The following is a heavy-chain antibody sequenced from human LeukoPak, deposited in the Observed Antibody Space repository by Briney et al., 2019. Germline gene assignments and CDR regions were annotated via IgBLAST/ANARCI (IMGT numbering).Heavy chain of an antibody. Sequence: GGSLRLSCEASGFTFSSYGMHWVRQAPGKGLEWVAFIRYDGSNKYYADSVKGRFTISRDNSKNTLYLQMNSLRAEDTAVYYCARVYYDTNGYPTTDYFDYWGQGTLVTVSS. CDR2: IRYDGSNK. V-gene: IGHV3-30*02. CDR3: ARVYYDTNGYPTTDYFDY. CDR1: GFTFSSYG. D-gene: IGHD3-22*01. J-gene: IGHJ4*02.